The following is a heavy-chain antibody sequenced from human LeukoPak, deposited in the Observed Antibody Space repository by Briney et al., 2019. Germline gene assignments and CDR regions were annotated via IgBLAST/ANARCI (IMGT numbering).Heavy chain of an antibody. V-gene: IGHV3-30*02. CDR1: GFTFSSYG. CDR2: IRYDGSNK. Sequence: GGSLRLSCAASGFTFSSYGMHWVRQAPGKGLEWVAFIRYDGSNKYYADSVKGRFTISRDNAKNSLYLQMNSLRAEDTAVYYCARHRLQLERRGLDYWGQGTLVTVSS. CDR3: ARHRLQLERRGLDY. J-gene: IGHJ4*02. D-gene: IGHD1-1*01.